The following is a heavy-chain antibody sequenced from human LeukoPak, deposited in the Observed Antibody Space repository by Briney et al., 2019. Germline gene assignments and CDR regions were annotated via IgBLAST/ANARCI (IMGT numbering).Heavy chain of an antibody. CDR1: GFTFSSYS. V-gene: IGHV3-21*01. D-gene: IGHD6-6*01. CDR3: ARAGIAARRGRYYFDY. CDR2: ISSSSSYI. Sequence: GGSLRLSCAASGFTFSSYSMNWVRQAPGKGLEWVSSISSSSSYIYYADSVKGRFTISRDNAKNSLYLQMNSLRAEDTAVYYCARAGIAARRGRYYFDYWGQGTLVTVSS. J-gene: IGHJ4*02.